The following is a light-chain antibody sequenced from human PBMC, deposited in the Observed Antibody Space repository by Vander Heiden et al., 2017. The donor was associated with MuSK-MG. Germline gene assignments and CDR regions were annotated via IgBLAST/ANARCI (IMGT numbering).Light chain of an antibody. CDR2: AAS. CDR3: QQGHSIPYS. CDR1: QDIGTD. V-gene: IGKV1-12*01. Sequence: DIQMTQSPSSVSASVGERVTISCRASQDIGTDLAWYQQTPGQAPRFLIYAASTLQSGVPSRFSGSGSGTDFSLTITSPQPEDSATYFCQQGHSIPYSFGQGTKLEI. J-gene: IGKJ2*01.